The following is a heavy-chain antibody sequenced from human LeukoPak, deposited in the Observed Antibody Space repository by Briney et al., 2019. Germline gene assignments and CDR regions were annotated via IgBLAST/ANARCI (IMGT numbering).Heavy chain of an antibody. CDR3: AKDRGAITFGGVIVKNYFDY. Sequence: GGSLSLSCAASGFTFSSYAMSWVRQAPGKGLEWVSAIGGSGGSTYYADSVKGRFTISRDNSKNTLYLQMNSLRAEDTAVYYCAKDRGAITFGGVIVKNYFDYWGQGTLVIVSS. D-gene: IGHD3-16*02. CDR1: GFTFSSYA. J-gene: IGHJ4*02. CDR2: IGGSGGST. V-gene: IGHV3-23*01.